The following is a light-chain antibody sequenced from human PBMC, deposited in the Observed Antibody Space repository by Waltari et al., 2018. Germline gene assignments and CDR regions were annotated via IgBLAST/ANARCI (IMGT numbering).Light chain of an antibody. J-gene: IGLJ2*01. Sequence: SYELTQPPSVSVSPGQTARITCSGDALPKQYAYWYQQKPGQAPVLVIYKDSGRPSGLPERFSGSSSGTTVTLTISGVQAEDEADYYCQSADSSGTYEVFGGGTKLTVL. CDR3: QSADSSGTYEV. CDR1: ALPKQY. CDR2: KDS. V-gene: IGLV3-25*03.